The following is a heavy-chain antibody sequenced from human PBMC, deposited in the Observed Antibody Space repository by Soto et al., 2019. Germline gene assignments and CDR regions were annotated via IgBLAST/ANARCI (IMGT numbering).Heavy chain of an antibody. CDR1: GFTFSSYT. Sequence: PGVSLRLSCAASGFTFSSYTMSWVRQAPGKGLEWVSTISSSYSTYYADSVKGRFTISRDNSKNTLCLQMNSLRAEDTAIYYCAKWDTWGQATLATPSS. V-gene: IGHV3-23*01. CDR2: ISSSYST. J-gene: IGHJ5*02. CDR3: AKWDT.